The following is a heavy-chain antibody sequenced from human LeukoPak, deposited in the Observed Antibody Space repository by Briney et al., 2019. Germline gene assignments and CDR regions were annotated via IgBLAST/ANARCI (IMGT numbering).Heavy chain of an antibody. CDR2: IWYDGSNK. Sequence: PGGSLRLSCAASGFTFSSYGMHWVRQAPGKGLEWVAVIWYDGSNKYYADSVKGRFTISRDNSKNTLYLQMNSLRAEDTAVYYCASITDPHSSSWYAPHFDYWGQGTLVTVSS. CDR1: GFTFSSYG. D-gene: IGHD6-13*01. CDR3: ASITDPHSSSWYAPHFDY. V-gene: IGHV3-33*08. J-gene: IGHJ4*02.